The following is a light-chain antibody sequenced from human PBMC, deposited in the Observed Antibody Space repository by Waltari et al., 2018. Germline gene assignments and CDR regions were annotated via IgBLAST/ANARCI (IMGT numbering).Light chain of an antibody. J-gene: IGLJ3*02. V-gene: IGLV2-14*03. CDR1: NSDLGGYQY. Sequence: YALTQPASVSGSPGQPITISCSGTNSDLGGYQYVSCYQQHPGKAPKLSIYDVTNRPSGISHRFSGSKSGITASLTISGLQAEDEGDYYCSSYTTSHTAYWVFGGGTRLTVL. CDR3: SSYTTSHTAYWV. CDR2: DVT.